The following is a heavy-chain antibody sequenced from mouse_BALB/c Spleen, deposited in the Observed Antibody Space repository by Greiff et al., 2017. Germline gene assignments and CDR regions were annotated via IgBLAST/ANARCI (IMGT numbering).Heavy chain of an antibody. CDR3: ARITTVVATDAMDY. CDR1: GYAFSSSW. V-gene: IGHV1-82*01. Sequence: VQLQQSGPELVKPGASVKISCKASGYAFSSSWMNWVKQRPGQGLEWIGRIYPGDGDTNYNGKFKGKATLTADKSSSTAYMQLSSLTFVDSAVYFCARITTVVATDAMDYWGQGTSVTVSS. J-gene: IGHJ4*01. CDR2: IYPGDGDT. D-gene: IGHD1-1*01.